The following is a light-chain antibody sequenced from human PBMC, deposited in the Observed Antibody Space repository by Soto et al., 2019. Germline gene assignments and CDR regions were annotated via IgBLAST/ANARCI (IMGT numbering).Light chain of an antibody. V-gene: IGLV1-44*01. CDR3: AAWDDSLNGPV. CDR1: SSNIGSNT. J-gene: IGLJ2*01. CDR2: NNN. Sequence: QSVLTQPPSASGTPGQRVTISCSGSSSNIGSNTVNWYQQLPGTAPNLLIYNNNQPPSGVPDRFSGSKSGTSASLAISGLQSEDEADYYCAAWDDSLNGPVFGGGPKLTVL.